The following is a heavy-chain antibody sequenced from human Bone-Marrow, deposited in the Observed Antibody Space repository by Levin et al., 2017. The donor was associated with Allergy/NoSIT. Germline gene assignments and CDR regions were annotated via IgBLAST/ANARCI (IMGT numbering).Heavy chain of an antibody. V-gene: IGHV1-18*01. D-gene: IGHD2-15*01. CDR1: GYTFSNFG. Sequence: GESLKISCETSGYTFSNFGFNWVRQAPGQGLEYMGWISAYNGYTNYAQKFQGRLTMTTDTSTSTAFMELRSLGSDDTAVYYCARRGLSCSGDSCYSGVWGQGTLVTVSS. CDR3: ARRGLSCSGDSCYSGV. J-gene: IGHJ4*02. CDR2: ISAYNGYT.